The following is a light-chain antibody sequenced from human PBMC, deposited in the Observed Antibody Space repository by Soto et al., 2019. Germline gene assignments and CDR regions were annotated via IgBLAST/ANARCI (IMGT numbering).Light chain of an antibody. J-gene: IGKJ4*01. CDR2: AAS. CDR3: QQLDSYPLS. V-gene: IGKV1-9*01. CDR1: QDISSF. Sequence: IQLTQSPSSLSASVGDRVTVSCRASQDISSFLAWYQQKPGKAPKLLIYAASTLQSGVPSRFGRSGSGTDFTLTISSLQPEDFATYYCQQLDSYPLSFGGGTKVEIK.